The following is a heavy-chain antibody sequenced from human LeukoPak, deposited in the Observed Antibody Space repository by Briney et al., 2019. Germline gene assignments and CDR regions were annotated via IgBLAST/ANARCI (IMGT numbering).Heavy chain of an antibody. CDR3: ASGSYYFDY. J-gene: IGHJ4*02. D-gene: IGHD1-26*01. CDR1: GYSISSGYY. CDR2: IYHSEST. V-gene: IGHV4-38-2*01. Sequence: SETLSLTCAVSGYSISSGYYWGWIRQPPGQGLEWIGSIYHSESTYYTPPLKSRVTISVDTSKNQFSLKLSSVTAADTAVYYCASGSYYFDYWGQGTLVTVSS.